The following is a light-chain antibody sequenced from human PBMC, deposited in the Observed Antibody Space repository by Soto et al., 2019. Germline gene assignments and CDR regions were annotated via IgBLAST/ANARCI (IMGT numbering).Light chain of an antibody. V-gene: IGKV3-20*01. CDR3: QQYGPSPWT. Sequence: EIVLTQSPCTLSFSPWDRSTLSCRASQSVADNYLAWYQQRPGQAPRFLIYGASTRAAGIPDRFSGSGSGTDFTLSISRLEPEDFAVFFCQQYGPSPWTFGQGTKVDIK. CDR1: QSVADNY. CDR2: GAS. J-gene: IGKJ1*01.